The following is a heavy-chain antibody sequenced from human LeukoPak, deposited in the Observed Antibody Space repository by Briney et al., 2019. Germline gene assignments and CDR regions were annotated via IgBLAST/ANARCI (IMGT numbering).Heavy chain of an antibody. CDR2: INPNSGGT. V-gene: IGHV1-2*02. J-gene: IGHJ4*02. Sequence: ASVKVSCKASGYTFTGYYMHWVRQAPGQGLEWMGWINPNSGGTNYAQKFQGRVTMTGDTSISTAYMELRSLRSDDTAVYYCARADGSYINLDYWGQGTLVTVSS. D-gene: IGHD1-26*01. CDR3: ARADGSYINLDY. CDR1: GYTFTGYY.